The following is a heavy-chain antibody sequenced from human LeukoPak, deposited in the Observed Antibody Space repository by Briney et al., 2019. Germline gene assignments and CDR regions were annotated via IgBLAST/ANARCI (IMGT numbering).Heavy chain of an antibody. CDR1: GDSITSDDYF. J-gene: IGHJ6*03. D-gene: IGHD5-24*01. Sequence: SETLSLTCTVSGDSITSDDYFWNWIRPHPGQDLEWLGYIYTSGSTSYNPSLKSRISISIDTSKNQFSLRLSSVTAADTAVYYCARDANDGYGGYMDVWGQGTTVTVSS. V-gene: IGHV4-31*03. CDR3: ARDANDGYGGYMDV. CDR2: IYTSGST.